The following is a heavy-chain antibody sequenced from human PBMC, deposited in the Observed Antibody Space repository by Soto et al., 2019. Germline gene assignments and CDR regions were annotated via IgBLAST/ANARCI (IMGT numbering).Heavy chain of an antibody. J-gene: IGHJ4*02. CDR2: IIPLFGTP. CDR1: GGTFTSYA. CDR3: ATEGDIVGATARGGVEK. Sequence: QVQLVQSGAEVRKPGSSVKVSCKASGGTFTSYAISWVRRAPGQGLEWIGGIIPLFGTPDYAQKFQGRVTSTAGDSTSTAYLELKTLRSEDTAVYYCATEGDIVGATARGGVEKWGQGAVVTVSS. V-gene: IGHV1-69*01. D-gene: IGHD1-26*01.